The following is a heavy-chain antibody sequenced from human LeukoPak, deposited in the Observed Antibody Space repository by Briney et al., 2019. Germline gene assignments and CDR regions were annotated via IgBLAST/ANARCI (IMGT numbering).Heavy chain of an antibody. V-gene: IGHV3-23*01. CDR2: ISGSGDGT. CDR1: GFTFTNHG. CDR3: ARILTGYNYYYYYYYMDV. Sequence: GGSLRLSCAASGFTFTNHGMTWVRQSPGKGLEWVSTISGSGDGTYYADSVKGRFTISRDNAKNSLYLQMNSLRAEDTAVYYCARILTGYNYYYYYYYMDVWGKGTTVTISS. D-gene: IGHD3-9*01. J-gene: IGHJ6*03.